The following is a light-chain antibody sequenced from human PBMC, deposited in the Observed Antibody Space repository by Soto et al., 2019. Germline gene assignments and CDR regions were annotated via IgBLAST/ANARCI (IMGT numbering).Light chain of an antibody. CDR3: QQYNSYRA. Sequence: DIPLTQSPSTLSASLVDRVTITCRASQTISNWLAWYQQKPGKAPKLLIYKASTLESGVPSRFSGSGFGTEFTLTISSLQPDDFATYYCQQYNSYRAFGQGTNV. CDR2: KAS. CDR1: QTISNW. J-gene: IGKJ1*01. V-gene: IGKV1-5*03.